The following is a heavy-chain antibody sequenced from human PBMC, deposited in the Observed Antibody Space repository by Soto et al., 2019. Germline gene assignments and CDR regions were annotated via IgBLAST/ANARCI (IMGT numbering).Heavy chain of an antibody. V-gene: IGHV4-30-4*01. CDR1: GGSISSGDYY. D-gene: IGHD2-2*01. J-gene: IGHJ4*02. CDR3: ARYQIGPFDF. CDR2: IYYTGRT. Sequence: KPSETLSLTCTVSGGSISSGDYYWSWIRQPPGKGLEWIGYIYYTGRTYYNPSLKSRLTISVDTSTNQFSLKLTSVTAAATAVSFCARYQIGPFDFWGQGTLVTVSS.